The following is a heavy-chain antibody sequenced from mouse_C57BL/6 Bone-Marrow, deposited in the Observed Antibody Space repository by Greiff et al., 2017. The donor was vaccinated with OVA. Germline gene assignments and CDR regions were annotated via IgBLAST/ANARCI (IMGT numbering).Heavy chain of an antibody. CDR1: GFTFSDYY. J-gene: IGHJ4*01. Sequence: EVQVVESEGGLVQPGSSMKLSCTASGFTFSDYYMAWVRQVPEKGLEWVANINYDGSSTYYLDSLKSRFIISRDNAKNILYLQMSSLKSEDTATYYCARFITTVVGAYYYAMDYWGQGTSVTVSS. CDR3: ARFITTVVGAYYYAMDY. D-gene: IGHD1-1*01. V-gene: IGHV5-16*01. CDR2: INYDGSST.